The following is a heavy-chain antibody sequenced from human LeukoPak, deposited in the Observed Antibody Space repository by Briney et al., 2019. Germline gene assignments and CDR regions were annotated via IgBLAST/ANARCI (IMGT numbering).Heavy chain of an antibody. CDR2: ISYDGSNK. CDR3: AKDQIAGDFWSGVPINFDY. V-gene: IGHV3-30*18. D-gene: IGHD3-3*01. CDR1: GLTFSSYG. J-gene: IGHJ4*02. Sequence: PGRSLRLSCAASGLTFSSYGMHWVRQAPGKGLEWVAVISYDGSNKYYADSVKGRFTISRDNSKNTLYLQMNSLRAEDTAVYYCAKDQIAGDFWSGVPINFDYWGQGTLVTVSS.